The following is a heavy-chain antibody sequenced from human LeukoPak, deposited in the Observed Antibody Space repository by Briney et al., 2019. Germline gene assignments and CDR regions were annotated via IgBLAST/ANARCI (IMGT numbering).Heavy chain of an antibody. D-gene: IGHD3-3*01. Sequence: GASVKVSCKASGYTFTSYGISWVRQAPGQGLEWMGWISAYNGNTNYALKLQGRVTMTTDTSTSTAYMELRSLRSDDTAVYYCARPSNQAYYDFWSGYYGYWTFDYWGQGTLVTVSS. V-gene: IGHV1-18*01. CDR2: ISAYNGNT. CDR3: ARPSNQAYYDFWSGYYGYWTFDY. CDR1: GYTFTSYG. J-gene: IGHJ4*02.